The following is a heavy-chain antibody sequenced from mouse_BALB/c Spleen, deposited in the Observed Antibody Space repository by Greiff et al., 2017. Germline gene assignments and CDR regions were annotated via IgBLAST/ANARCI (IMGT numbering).Heavy chain of an antibody. CDR2: ISSGGSYT. Sequence: EVKLMESGGDLVKPGGSLKLSCAASGFTFSSYGMSWVRQTPDKRLEWVATISSGGSYTYYPDSVKGRFTISRDNAKNTLYLQMSSLKSEDTAMYYCARHLREAMDYWGQGTSVTVSS. CDR3: ARHLREAMDY. CDR1: GFTFSSYG. J-gene: IGHJ4*01. V-gene: IGHV5-6*01. D-gene: IGHD1-1*01.